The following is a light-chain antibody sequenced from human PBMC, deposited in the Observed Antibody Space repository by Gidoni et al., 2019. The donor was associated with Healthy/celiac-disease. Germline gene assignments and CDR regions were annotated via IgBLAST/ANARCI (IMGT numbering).Light chain of an antibody. CDR1: QDISNY. CDR3: QQYDNLPVT. CDR2: AAS. J-gene: IGKJ3*01. Sequence: SQLTQSPSSLSASVGDRVTITCQASQDISNYLNWYQQKPGKAPKLLIYAASNLETGVPSRFSGSGSGTDFTFTISSLQAEDIATYYCQQYDNLPVTFGPGTKVDIK. V-gene: IGKV1-33*01.